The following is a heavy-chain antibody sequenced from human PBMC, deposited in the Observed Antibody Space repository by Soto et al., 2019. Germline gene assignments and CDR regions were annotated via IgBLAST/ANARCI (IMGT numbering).Heavy chain of an antibody. CDR2: IRPGSGKA. CDR1: GYNFTDNR. V-gene: IGHV1-3*01. D-gene: IGHD2-21*01. J-gene: IGHJ4*02. Sequence: QVHLVQSGAEVKKPGASVRVSCKASGYNFTDNRIHWLRQAPGQRLEWMGWIRPGSGKAQYSEKFLGRVTITRDTSATTAHMELSSRSSDDTALYYCARGGIPLFAYWGQGTLVTVSS. CDR3: ARGGIPLFAY.